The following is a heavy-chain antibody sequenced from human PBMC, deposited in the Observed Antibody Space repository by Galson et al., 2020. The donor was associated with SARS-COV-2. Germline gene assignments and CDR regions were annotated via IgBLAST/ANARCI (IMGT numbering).Heavy chain of an antibody. CDR3: TTDHSQSIAARPDLGRYYYYYGMDV. J-gene: IGHJ6*02. V-gene: IGHV3-15*07. CDR1: GFTFSNAW. Sequence: GGSLRLSCAASGFTFSNAWMNWVRQAPGKGLEWVGRIKSKTDGGTTDYAAPVKGRFTISRDDSKNTLYLQMNSLKTEDTAVYYCTTDHSQSIAARPDLGRYYYYYGMDVWGQGTTVTVSS. D-gene: IGHD6-6*01. CDR2: IKSKTDGGTT.